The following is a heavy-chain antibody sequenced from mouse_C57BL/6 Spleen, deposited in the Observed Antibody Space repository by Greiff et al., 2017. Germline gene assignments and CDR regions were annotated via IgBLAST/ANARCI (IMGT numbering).Heavy chain of an antibody. CDR3: TRSGSPGTSWYFDV. CDR2: IDPETGGT. V-gene: IGHV1-15*01. D-gene: IGHD4-1*01. Sequence: VQLQQSGAELVRPGASVTLSCKASGYTFTDYEMHWVKQTPVHGLEWIGAIDPETGGTAYNQKFKGKAILTADKSSSTAYMELRSLTSEDSAVYYCTRSGSPGTSWYFDVWGTGTTVTVSS. J-gene: IGHJ1*03. CDR1: GYTFTDYE.